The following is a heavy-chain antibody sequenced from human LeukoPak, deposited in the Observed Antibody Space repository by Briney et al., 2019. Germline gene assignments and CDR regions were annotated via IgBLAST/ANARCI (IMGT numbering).Heavy chain of an antibody. CDR2: IYYSGST. CDR1: GGSISSSSYY. V-gene: IGHV4-39*01. D-gene: IGHD3-22*01. J-gene: IGHJ6*02. CDR3: ARLSMRSGMDV. Sequence: SETLSLTCTVSGGSISSSSYYWGWIRQPPGKGLEWIGSIYYSGSTYYNPSLKSRVTISVDTSKNQFSLKLSSVTAADTAVYYCARLSMRSGMDVWGQGTTVTVSS.